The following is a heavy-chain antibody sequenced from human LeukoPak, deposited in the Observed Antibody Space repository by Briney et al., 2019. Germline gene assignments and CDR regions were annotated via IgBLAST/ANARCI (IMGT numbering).Heavy chain of an antibody. CDR1: GLTVSRHY. D-gene: IGHD3-22*01. CDR3: ARDDYYDSSGLDY. Sequence: GGSLRLSCVASGLTVSRHYMTWVRQAPGKGLEWLSVISTGGSTDYADSVKGRFTISRDNSKNILYLQMNSLRAEDTAVYYCARDDYYDSSGLDYWGQGILVTVSS. V-gene: IGHV3-53*01. J-gene: IGHJ4*02. CDR2: ISTGGST.